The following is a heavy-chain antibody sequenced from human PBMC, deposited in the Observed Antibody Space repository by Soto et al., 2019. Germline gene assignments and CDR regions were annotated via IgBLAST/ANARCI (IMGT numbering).Heavy chain of an antibody. V-gene: IGHV3-7*01. CDR3: ARRIGYCSSTSCQTLTYYFDY. D-gene: IGHD2-2*01. J-gene: IGHJ4*02. CDR1: GFTFSSYW. CDR2: IKQDGSEK. Sequence: EVQLVESGGGLVQPGGSLRLSCAASGFTFSSYWMSWVRQAPGKGLEWVANIKQDGSEKYYVDSVKGRFTISRDNAKNSLYLQMNSLRAEDTAVYYCARRIGYCSSTSCQTLTYYFDYWGQGTLVTVSS.